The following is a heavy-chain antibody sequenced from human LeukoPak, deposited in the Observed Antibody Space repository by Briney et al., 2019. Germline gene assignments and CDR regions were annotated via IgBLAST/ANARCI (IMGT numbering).Heavy chain of an antibody. J-gene: IGHJ6*02. V-gene: IGHV3-21*01. CDR3: ARVTRKTYGMDV. CDR1: GFIFSDYA. D-gene: IGHD1-14*01. Sequence: GGSLRLSCAASGFIFSDYAMNWVRQAPGKGLEWVSSISSGSSYIYYADSVKGRFTISRDNAKNSLYLQMNSLRAEDTAVYYCARVTRKTYGMDVWGQGTTVTVSS. CDR2: ISSGSSYI.